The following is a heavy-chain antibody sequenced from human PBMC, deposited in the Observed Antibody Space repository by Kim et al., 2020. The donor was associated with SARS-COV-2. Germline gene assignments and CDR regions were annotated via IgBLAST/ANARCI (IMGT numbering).Heavy chain of an antibody. J-gene: IGHJ5*02. Sequence: SETLSLTCTVSGGSISSYYWSWIRQPPGKGLEWIGYIYYSGSTNYNPSLKSRVTISVDTSKNQFSLKLSSVTAADTAVYYCARVGRYYDILTGYYPNWFDPWGQGTLVTVSS. CDR1: GGSISSYY. CDR3: ARVGRYYDILTGYYPNWFDP. V-gene: IGHV4-59*01. CDR2: IYYSGST. D-gene: IGHD3-9*01.